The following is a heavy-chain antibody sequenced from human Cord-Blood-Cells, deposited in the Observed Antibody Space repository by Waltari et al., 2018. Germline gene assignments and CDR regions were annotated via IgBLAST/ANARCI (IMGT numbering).Heavy chain of an antibody. CDR2: IYYSGST. D-gene: IGHD3-9*01. Sequence: QLQLQESGPGLVKPSETLSLTCTVSGGSISSSSYYWGWIRQPPGKGLEWIGSIYYSGSTYANPPLKSRVTIAVDTSKNQFSLKLSSVTAADTAVYYCARPGSSTGIDYWGQGTLVTVSS. V-gene: IGHV4-39*01. J-gene: IGHJ4*02. CDR1: GGSISSSSYY. CDR3: ARPGSSTGIDY.